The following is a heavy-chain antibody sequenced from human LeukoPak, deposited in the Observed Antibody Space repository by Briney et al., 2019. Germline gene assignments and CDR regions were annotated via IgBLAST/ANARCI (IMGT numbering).Heavy chain of an antibody. J-gene: IGHJ4*02. V-gene: IGHV3-23*01. CDR2: ISGSGGST. D-gene: IGHD6-19*01. Sequence: GGSLRLSCAASGFTFSSHGMSWVRQAPGKGPEWFSIISGSGGSTHYADSVKGRFIISRDNSKNTLYLQMNSLRAEDTAVYYCAKCRGWDSSGWPIDYWGQGTLVTVYS. CDR3: AKCRGWDSSGWPIDY. CDR1: GFTFSSHG.